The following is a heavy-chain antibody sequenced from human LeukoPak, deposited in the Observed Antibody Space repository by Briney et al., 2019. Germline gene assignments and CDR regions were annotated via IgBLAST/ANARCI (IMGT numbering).Heavy chain of an antibody. CDR1: GGSISSHY. J-gene: IGHJ4*02. CDR3: TRHTWGLGSDH. CDR2: IYYSGNT. V-gene: IGHV4-59*08. Sequence: SETLSLTCTVSGGSISSHYLGWIRQPPGKGLEWIGWIYYSGNTKYNTSLKSRVTISLDTSKNQFSLRLTSVTAADTAVYYCTRHTWGLGSDHWGQGTLVTVSS. D-gene: IGHD7-27*01.